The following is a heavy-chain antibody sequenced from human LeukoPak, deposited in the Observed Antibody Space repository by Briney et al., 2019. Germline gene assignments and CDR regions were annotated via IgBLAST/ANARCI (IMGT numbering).Heavy chain of an antibody. CDR2: INPNSGGT. D-gene: IGHD2-2*01. V-gene: IGHV1-2*02. CDR1: GYTFTGYY. CDR3: ARLPLDCSSTSCYSDY. J-gene: IGHJ4*02. Sequence: ASVKVSCTASGYTFTGYYMHWVRQAPGQGLEWMGWINPNSGGTNYAQKFQGRVTMTRDTSISTAYMELSRLRSDDTAVYYCARLPLDCSSTSCYSDYWGQGTLVTVSS.